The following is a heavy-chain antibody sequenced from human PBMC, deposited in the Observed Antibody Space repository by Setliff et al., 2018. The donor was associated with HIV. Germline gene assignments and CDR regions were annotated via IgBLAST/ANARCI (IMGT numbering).Heavy chain of an antibody. CDR1: DGSFSSDY. D-gene: IGHD3-16*01. CDR3: AKGGAVSADFDS. V-gene: IGHV4-59*12. J-gene: IGHJ5*01. CDR2: IYYSGST. Sequence: KTSETLSLTCTVSDGSFSSDYWTWIRQTPGKGLEWIGYIYYSGSTKYNPSLTSRVTISVDTSKNQFSLSLNSVTAADTAVYFCAKGGAVSADFDSWGQGTLVTVSS.